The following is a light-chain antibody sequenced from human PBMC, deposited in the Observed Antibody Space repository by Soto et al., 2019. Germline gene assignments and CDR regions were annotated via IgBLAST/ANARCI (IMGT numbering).Light chain of an antibody. Sequence: IQMTQSPSSQSVSIIDRVTITCRASQDIGNDLGWYQQRPGEAPKLLLYAASTLRSGVPSRFSGSGSGTHFALTINSLQPEDSATYFCLQDHNYPWTFGQGTKVEI. CDR2: AAS. J-gene: IGKJ1*01. CDR1: QDIGND. V-gene: IGKV1-6*02. CDR3: LQDHNYPWT.